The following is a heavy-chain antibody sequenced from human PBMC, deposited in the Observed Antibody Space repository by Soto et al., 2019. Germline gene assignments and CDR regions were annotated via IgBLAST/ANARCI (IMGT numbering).Heavy chain of an antibody. CDR1: GGTFSSYT. D-gene: IGHD3-16*01. CDR3: ASRSRLGEPPVDY. CDR2: IIPILGIA. Sequence: ASVKVSCKASGGTFSSYTISWVRQAPGQGLEWMGRIIPILGIANYAQKFQGRVTITADKSTSTAYMELSSLRSEDTAVYYCASRSRLGEPPVDYWGQGTLVTVSS. V-gene: IGHV1-69*02. J-gene: IGHJ4*02.